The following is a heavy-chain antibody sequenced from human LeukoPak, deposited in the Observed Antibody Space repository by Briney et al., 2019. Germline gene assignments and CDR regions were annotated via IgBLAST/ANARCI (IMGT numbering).Heavy chain of an antibody. CDR1: GFTFSTYW. CDR2: IKYDGSQK. CDR3: ARDHERALDY. J-gene: IGHJ4*02. Sequence: GGSLRLSCGASGFTFSTYWMYWVRQAPGKGLEWVANIKYDGSQKNYVDSVKGRFTISRDNAKNSLYLQMNSLRAEDTAVYYCARDHERALDYWGQGTLVTVSS. V-gene: IGHV3-7*01.